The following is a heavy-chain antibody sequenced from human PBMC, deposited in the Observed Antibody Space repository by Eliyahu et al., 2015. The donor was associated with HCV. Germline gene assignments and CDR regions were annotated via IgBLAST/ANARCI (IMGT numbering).Heavy chain of an antibody. CDR3: ASSPSLAY. J-gene: IGHJ4*02. CDR1: GFSVSSNY. V-gene: IGHV3-53*01. CDR2: MYSRGQT. Sequence: EVHLVEAGXALXQPGGSLXLSXAASGFSVSSNYMXWFRQPPGKGLEWVSLMYSRGQTHYADSVKGRFTISRDSSQDTLYLQMDNLRADDTAVYYCASSPSLAYWGQGTLVTVSS.